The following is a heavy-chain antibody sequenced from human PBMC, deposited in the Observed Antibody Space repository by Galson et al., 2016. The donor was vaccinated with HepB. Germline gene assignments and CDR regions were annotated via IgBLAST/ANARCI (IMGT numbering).Heavy chain of an antibody. Sequence: SLRLSCAASGFTFSSCWMTWVRQAPGKGLEWVANIKQDGSEKYYVDSVKGRFTISRDNAKNSLYLQTNSLRAEDTAVYYCAREGLSDYGDYKYYYYALDVWGQGTTVTVSS. CDR2: IKQDGSEK. D-gene: IGHD4-17*01. CDR3: AREGLSDYGDYKYYYYALDV. J-gene: IGHJ6*02. CDR1: GFTFSSCW. V-gene: IGHV3-7*01.